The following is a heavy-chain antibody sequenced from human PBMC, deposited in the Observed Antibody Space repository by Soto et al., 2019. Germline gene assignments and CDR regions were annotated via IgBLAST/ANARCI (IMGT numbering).Heavy chain of an antibody. CDR2: IDWDGGQ. J-gene: IGHJ4*02. CDR1: GFSISTSGMR. CDR3: ERISYNNGWSYYFDF. V-gene: IGHV2-70*04. D-gene: IGHD6-19*01. Sequence: SGPTLVNPAQTLTLTCTLSGFSISTSGMRVNWIRQPPGKALEWLARIDWDGGQFYSTSLQNRLTISKDTSKNQVVLTMTNVDLVDTATYYCERISYNNGWSYYFDFWGQGALVTVYS.